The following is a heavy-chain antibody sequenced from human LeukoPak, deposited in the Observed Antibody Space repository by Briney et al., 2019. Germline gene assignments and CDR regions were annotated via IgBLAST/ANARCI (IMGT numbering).Heavy chain of an antibody. V-gene: IGHV3-23*01. D-gene: IGHD6-6*01. Sequence: GGSLRLSCAASGFTFSTYARSWFRQAPGKGLDGAPAISGSGGSTYYADSVKGRFTISRDNSKNTLYLQMNSLRAEDTAVYYCAKGEAARPSPPYNWFDPWGQGTLVTVSS. CDR1: GFTFSTYA. J-gene: IGHJ5*02. CDR3: AKGEAARPSPPYNWFDP. CDR2: ISGSGGST.